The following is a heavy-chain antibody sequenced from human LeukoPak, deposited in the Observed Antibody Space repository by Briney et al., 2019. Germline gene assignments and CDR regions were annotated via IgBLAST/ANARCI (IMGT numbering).Heavy chain of an antibody. Sequence: GGSLRLSCAASGFTFSSYAMHWVRQAPGKGLEWVAVISYDGSNKYYADSVKGRFTISRDNSKNTLYLQMNSLRAEDTAVYYCARDLHDGIVATSYFDYWGQGTLVTVSS. CDR1: GFTFSSYA. CDR2: ISYDGSNK. J-gene: IGHJ4*02. CDR3: ARDLHDGIVATSYFDY. V-gene: IGHV3-30*04. D-gene: IGHD5-12*01.